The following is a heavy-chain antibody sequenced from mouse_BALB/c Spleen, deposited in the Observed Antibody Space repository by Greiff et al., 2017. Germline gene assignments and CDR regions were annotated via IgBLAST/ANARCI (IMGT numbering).Heavy chain of an antibody. CDR3: TRFTTVPYYYAMDY. J-gene: IGHJ4*01. CDR1: GYTFTDYE. CDR2: IDPETGGT. V-gene: IGHV1-15*01. D-gene: IGHD1-1*01. Sequence: QVQLQQSGAELVRPGASVTLSCKASGYTFTDYEMHWVKQTPVHGLEWIGAIDPETGGTAYNQKFKGKATLTADKSSSTAYMELSSLTSEDSAVYYCTRFTTVPYYYAMDYWGQGTSVTVSS.